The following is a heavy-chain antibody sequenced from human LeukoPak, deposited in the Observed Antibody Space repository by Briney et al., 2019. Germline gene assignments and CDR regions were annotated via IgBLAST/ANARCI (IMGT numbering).Heavy chain of an antibody. CDR1: GGSISSYY. J-gene: IGHJ4*02. V-gene: IGHV4-4*09. D-gene: IGHD3-22*01. Sequence: SETLSLTCTVSGGSISSYYWSWIRQPPGKGLEWIGYIYTSGSTNYNPSLKSRVTISVDTSKNQFSLKLSSVTAADTAVYYCAGKMYYYDSSGYPPYYWGQGTLATVSS. CDR2: IYTSGST. CDR3: AGKMYYYDSSGYPPYY.